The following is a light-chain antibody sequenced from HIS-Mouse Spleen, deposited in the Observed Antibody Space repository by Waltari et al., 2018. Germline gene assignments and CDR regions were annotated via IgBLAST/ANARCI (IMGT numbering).Light chain of an antibody. CDR3: QQYGSSFT. J-gene: IGKJ3*01. CDR2: GAS. Sequence: EIVLTQSPVTLSLSPGERATLSCRASQSVSRSYLAWYQQKPGQAPRLLSYGASSRATGIPDRFSGSGSGTDFTLTISRLEPEDFAVYYCQQYGSSFTFGPGTKVDIK. CDR1: QSVSRSY. V-gene: IGKV3-20*01.